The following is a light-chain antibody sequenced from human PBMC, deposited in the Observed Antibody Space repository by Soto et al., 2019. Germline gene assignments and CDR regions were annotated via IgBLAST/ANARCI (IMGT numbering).Light chain of an antibody. CDR1: RSDIGSFKY. V-gene: IGLV2-14*01. Sequence: ALTQPASVSGSPGQSITISCTGTRSDIGSFKYVSWYQQHPGKAPKLIIFDVSNRPSGVSNRFSGSKSGNTASLTISGLQAEDEADYYCSSYTTTSSLGVFGTGTKVTVL. J-gene: IGLJ1*01. CDR2: DVS. CDR3: SSYTTTSSLGV.